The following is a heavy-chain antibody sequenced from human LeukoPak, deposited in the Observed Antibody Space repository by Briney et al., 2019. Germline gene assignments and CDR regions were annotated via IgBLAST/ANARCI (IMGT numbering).Heavy chain of an antibody. CDR2: IKEDGTDK. CDR1: GFTFSTYW. CDR3: VRGGGGFDY. J-gene: IGHJ4*02. V-gene: IGHV3-7*04. Sequence: GGSLRLSCAASGFTFSTYWMSWVRQAPGEGLEWVANIKEDGTDKNYVDSVKGRFTISRDNAKNSLSLQMNSLRVEDTAVYYCVRGGGGFDYWGQGTLVTVSS. D-gene: IGHD3-16*01.